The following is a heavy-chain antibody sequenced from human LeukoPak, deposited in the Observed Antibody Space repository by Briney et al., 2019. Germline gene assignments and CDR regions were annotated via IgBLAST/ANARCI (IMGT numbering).Heavy chain of an antibody. CDR1: GSTFSTHR. Sequence: GGSLRLSCAASGSTFSTHRLTWVRQAPGKGLEWVANIKQDESEKSYVDSVKGRFTISRDNAKNSLYLQMNSPTVEDTGIYYCARETSYDFWSGLHHYYYFYIDIWGKGTTVTVSS. D-gene: IGHD3-3*01. J-gene: IGHJ6*03. CDR3: ARETSYDFWSGLHHYYYFYIDI. CDR2: IKQDESEK. V-gene: IGHV3-7*01.